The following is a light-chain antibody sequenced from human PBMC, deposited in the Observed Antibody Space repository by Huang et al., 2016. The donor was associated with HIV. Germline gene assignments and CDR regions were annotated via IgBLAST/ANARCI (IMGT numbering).Light chain of an antibody. J-gene: IGKJ4*01. CDR3: QQFNSYPFI. Sequence: IQLTQSPSSVSAFVGDRVAITCRASQGINNYVAWYQQTPGKDPKLLMYAASTLERGGPSRFSGSGSGTDFTLAISSLQPEDSATYYCQQFNSYPFIFGGGTKVEIK. CDR2: AAS. CDR1: QGINNY. V-gene: IGKV1-9*01.